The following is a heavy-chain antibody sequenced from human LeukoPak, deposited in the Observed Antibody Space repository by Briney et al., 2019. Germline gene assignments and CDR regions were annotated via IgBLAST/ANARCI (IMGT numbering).Heavy chain of an antibody. CDR1: GFTFSSYW. Sequence: GGSLRLSCAASGFTFSSYWMTWVRQAPGKGLEWVANIKQDGSEKYYVDSVKGRFTISRDNAKNSLDFQMNSLRAEDTAVYYCAREGSSYSMDVWGQGTTVTVSS. J-gene: IGHJ6*02. CDR3: AREGSSYSMDV. V-gene: IGHV3-7*01. CDR2: IKQDGSEK.